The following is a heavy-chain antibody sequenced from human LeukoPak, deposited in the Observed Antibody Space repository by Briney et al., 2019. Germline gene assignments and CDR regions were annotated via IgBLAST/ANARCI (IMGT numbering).Heavy chain of an antibody. CDR1: CGYISCYY. J-gene: IGHJ4*02. CDR2: IYTSGST. CDR3: ARYLAVLLFDY. D-gene: IGHD2/OR15-2a*01. Sequence: SETLSLTCTVSCGYISCYYWSWMRQPAGKGLEWIGRIYTSGSTNYNPSLKRRVTMSVDTSKNQFSLTLSAVTAADSAVYHCARYLAVLLFDYWGQGSLVTVSS. V-gene: IGHV4-4*07.